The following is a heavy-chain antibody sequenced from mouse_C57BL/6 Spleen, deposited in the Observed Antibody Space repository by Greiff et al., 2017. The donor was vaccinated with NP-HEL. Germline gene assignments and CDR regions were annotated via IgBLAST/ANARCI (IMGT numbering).Heavy chain of an antibody. D-gene: IGHD3-2*02. CDR3: TTSAQATIYYAMDY. Sequence: EVQLQQSGAELVRPGASVKLSCTASGFNIKDCYMHWVKQRPEQGLEWIGRIDPEDGDTEYAPKFQGKATMTADTSSNTAYLQLSSLTSEDTAVYYCTTSAQATIYYAMDYWGQGTSVTVSS. CDR2: IDPEDGDT. J-gene: IGHJ4*01. CDR1: GFNIKDCY. V-gene: IGHV14-1*01.